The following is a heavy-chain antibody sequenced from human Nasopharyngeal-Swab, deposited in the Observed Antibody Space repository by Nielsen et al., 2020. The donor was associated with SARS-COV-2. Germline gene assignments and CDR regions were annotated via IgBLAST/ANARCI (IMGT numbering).Heavy chain of an antibody. D-gene: IGHD4-23*01. CDR1: GYSFRSYW. V-gene: IGHV5-51*01. CDR2: IFPGDSHT. CDR3: VRLPVADFDY. J-gene: IGHJ4*02. Sequence: GGSLKISWQGPGYSFRSYWIGWVRQMPGKGLEGMGIIFPGDSHTTYSPSFQGQVTISAAKSISTAYLEWSSLKASETATYYCVRLPVADFDYWGQGTRVTVSS.